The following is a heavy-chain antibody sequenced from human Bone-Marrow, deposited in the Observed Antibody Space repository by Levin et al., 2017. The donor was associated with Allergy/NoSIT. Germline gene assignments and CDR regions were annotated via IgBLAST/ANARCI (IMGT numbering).Heavy chain of an antibody. CDR3: AGYDTSAYHSPFDY. CDR2: ISGSGGNT. Sequence: GESLKISCAASGFIFRNYAMNWVRQAPGKGLEWVSQISGSGGNTHYADSVKGRFTFSRDNSKNTQYLQMNSLRVEDTAVYYCAGYDTSAYHSPFDYWGQGTLVTVSS. J-gene: IGHJ4*02. CDR1: GFIFRNYA. D-gene: IGHD3-22*01. V-gene: IGHV3-23*01.